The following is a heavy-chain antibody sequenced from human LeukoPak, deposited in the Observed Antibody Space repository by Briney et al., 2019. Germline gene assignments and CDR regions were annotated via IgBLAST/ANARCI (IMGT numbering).Heavy chain of an antibody. CDR3: ARGCGGGPGCYILDY. J-gene: IGHJ4*02. Sequence: QTGGSLRLSCAASGFTFSSYAMHWVRQAPGKGLEWVAVTSYDGSNKYYADSVKGRFTISRDNSKNTLYLQMNSLRAEDTAVYYCARGCGGGPGCYILDYWGQGTLVTVSS. CDR1: GFTFSSYA. CDR2: TSYDGSNK. D-gene: IGHD2-15*01. V-gene: IGHV3-30*04.